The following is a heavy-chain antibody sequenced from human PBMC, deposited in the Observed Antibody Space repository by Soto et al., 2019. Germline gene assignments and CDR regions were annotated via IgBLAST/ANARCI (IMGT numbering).Heavy chain of an antibody. D-gene: IGHD1-20*01. CDR2: ITGNGDT. CDR1: GFTFGTYA. V-gene: IGHV3-23*01. J-gene: IGHJ4*02. CDR3: AKVMSNNWSHDY. Sequence: GGSLRLSCAASGFTFGTYAMSWVRQAPAKGLEWVSGITGNGDTYYADSVKGRFTISRDNSKNTLFLQMNSLRAEDTAVYYCAKVMSNNWSHDYWGQGALVTVSS.